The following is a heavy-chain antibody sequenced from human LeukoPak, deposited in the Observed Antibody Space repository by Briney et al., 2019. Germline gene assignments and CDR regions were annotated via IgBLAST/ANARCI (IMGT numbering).Heavy chain of an antibody. D-gene: IGHD2-2*01. Sequence: PGGSLRLSCAASGFTFSSYAMHWVRQAPGKGLEYVSAISSNGGSTYYANSVKGRFTISRDNSKNTLYLQMGSLRAEDMAVYYCARDGGDIVVVPAPNFDYWGQGTLVTVSS. J-gene: IGHJ4*02. V-gene: IGHV3-64*01. CDR3: ARDGGDIVVVPAPNFDY. CDR2: ISSNGGST. CDR1: GFTFSSYA.